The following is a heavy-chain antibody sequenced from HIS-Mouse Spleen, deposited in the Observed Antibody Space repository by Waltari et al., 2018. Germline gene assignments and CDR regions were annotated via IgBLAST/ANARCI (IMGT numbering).Heavy chain of an antibody. CDR3: ARASRDLLLPRYFDL. Sequence: QVQLQDSAPGLVNPSETLSLTCTGSGGSIRRYYRSWIRQPPGKGLEWIGYYSGSTNYNPSLKSRVTISVDTSKNQFSLKLSSVTAADTAVYYCARASRDLLLPRYFDLWGRGTLVTVSS. CDR2: YYSGST. V-gene: IGHV4-59*01. J-gene: IGHJ2*01. CDR1: GGSIRRYY. D-gene: IGHD1-26*01.